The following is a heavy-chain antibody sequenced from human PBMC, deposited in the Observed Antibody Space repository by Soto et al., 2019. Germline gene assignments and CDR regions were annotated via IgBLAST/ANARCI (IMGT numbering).Heavy chain of an antibody. Sequence: ASVKVSCKASGYTFPNYDINWVRQATGQGLEWMGWMNPNSGRTGYAENFQGRVTLTRNTSISTAYMELSGLRSEDTAVYYSARTLGYGEYGLIYGAQGPRVPVSS. D-gene: IGHD4-17*01. CDR1: GYTFPNYD. V-gene: IGHV1-8*01. J-gene: IGHJ4*02. CDR2: MNPNSGRT. CDR3: ARTLGYGEYGLIY.